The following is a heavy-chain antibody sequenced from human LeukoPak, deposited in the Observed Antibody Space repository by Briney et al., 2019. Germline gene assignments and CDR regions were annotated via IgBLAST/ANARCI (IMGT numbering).Heavy chain of an antibody. Sequence: PSETLSLTCAVSGGSISSGGYSWSWIRQPPGKGLEWIGYIYHSGSTYYNPSLKSRVTISVDRSKNQFSLKLSSVTAADTAVYYCASYRIARYGWFDPWGQGTLVTVSS. J-gene: IGHJ5*02. CDR1: GGSISSGGYS. CDR3: ASYRIARYGWFDP. CDR2: IYHSGST. V-gene: IGHV4-30-2*01. D-gene: IGHD6-13*01.